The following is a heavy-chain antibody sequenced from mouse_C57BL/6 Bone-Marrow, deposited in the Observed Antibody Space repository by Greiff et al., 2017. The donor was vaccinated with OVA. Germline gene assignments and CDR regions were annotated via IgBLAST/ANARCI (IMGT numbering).Heavy chain of an antibody. J-gene: IGHJ4*01. CDR1: GFTFTDYY. V-gene: IGHV7-3*01. CDR3: ARRSSYDAMDY. CDR2: IRNTANGYTT. D-gene: IGHD1-1*01. Sequence: EVKLMESGGGLVQPGGSLSLSCAASGFTFTDYYMSWVRQPPGKALEWLGFIRNTANGYTTEYSASVKGRFTISRDNSQSILYLQMNALRAEDSATYCCARRSSYDAMDYWGQGTSVTVSS.